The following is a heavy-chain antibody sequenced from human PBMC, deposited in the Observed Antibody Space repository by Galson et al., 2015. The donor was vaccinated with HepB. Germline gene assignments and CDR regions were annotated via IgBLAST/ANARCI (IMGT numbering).Heavy chain of an antibody. V-gene: IGHV5-10-1*01. CDR3: ATQGRYYYDSSGYYGVIFS. Sequence: QSGAEVKKPGESLRISCKGSGYSFTSYWISWVRQMPGKGLEWMGRIDPSDSYTNYSPSFQGHVTISADKSISTAYLQWSSLKASDTAMYYCATQGRYYYDSSGYYGVIFSWGQGTLVTVSS. CDR2: IDPSDSYT. J-gene: IGHJ4*02. CDR1: GYSFTSYW. D-gene: IGHD3-22*01.